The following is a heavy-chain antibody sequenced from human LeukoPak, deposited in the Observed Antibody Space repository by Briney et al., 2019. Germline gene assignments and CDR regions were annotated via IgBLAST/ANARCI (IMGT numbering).Heavy chain of an antibody. CDR3: ARWPDSSGWYPEYNWFDP. CDR1: GGSISSYY. Sequence: SETLSLTCTVSGGSISSYYWSWIRQPPGKGLEWIGYIYYSGSTNYNPSLKSRVTISVDTSKNHFSLKLSSVTAADTAVYYCARWPDSSGWYPEYNWFDPWGQGTLVTVSS. J-gene: IGHJ5*02. CDR2: IYYSGST. V-gene: IGHV4-59*01. D-gene: IGHD6-19*01.